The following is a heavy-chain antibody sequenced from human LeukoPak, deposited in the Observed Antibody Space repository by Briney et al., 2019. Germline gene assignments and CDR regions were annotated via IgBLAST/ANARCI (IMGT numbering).Heavy chain of an antibody. CDR2: IKQDGSEK. J-gene: IGHJ4*02. CDR1: GFTFSSYE. Sequence: GGSLRLSCAASGFTFSSYEMNWVRQAPGKGLEWVANIKQDGSEKYYVDSVKGRFTISRDNAKNSLFLQMNSLRAEDTAVYYCARDGLAYASHFDYWGQGTLVTVSS. D-gene: IGHD2-8*01. V-gene: IGHV3-7*01. CDR3: ARDGLAYASHFDY.